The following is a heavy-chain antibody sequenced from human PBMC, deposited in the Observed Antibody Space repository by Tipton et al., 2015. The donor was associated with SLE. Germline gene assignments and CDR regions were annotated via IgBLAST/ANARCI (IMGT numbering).Heavy chain of an antibody. D-gene: IGHD6-19*01. CDR1: GGSISSYY. CDR2: IYYSGST. V-gene: IGHV4-59*08. CDR3: ARQGRGAVAGNFVY. J-gene: IGHJ4*02. Sequence: TLSLTCTVSGGSISSYYWSLTRQPPGKGLEWIGYIYYSGSTNYNPSLKSRVTISVDTSKNQFSLKLSSVTAADTAVYYCARQGRGAVAGNFVYWGQGTLVTVSS.